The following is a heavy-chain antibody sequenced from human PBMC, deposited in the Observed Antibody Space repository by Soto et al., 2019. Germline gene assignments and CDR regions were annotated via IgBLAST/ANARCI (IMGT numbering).Heavy chain of an antibody. CDR1: GFTFSSYA. V-gene: IGHV3-23*01. Sequence: GESLKISCAASGFTFSSYAMSWVRQAPGKGLEWVSAISGSGGSTYYADSAKGRVTISRDNSKTTLYLHMNSLRAEDTAVYYCAKDYSILNYDYGDYPSGPFDYWGQGTLVTVSS. CDR2: ISGSGGST. D-gene: IGHD4-17*01. J-gene: IGHJ4*02. CDR3: AKDYSILNYDYGDYPSGPFDY.